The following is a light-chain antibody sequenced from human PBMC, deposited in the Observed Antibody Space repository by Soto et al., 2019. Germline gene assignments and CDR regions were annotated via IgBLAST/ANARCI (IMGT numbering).Light chain of an antibody. Sequence: ETVLTQSPSTLSLTPGERATLSCRASQSVSSYLAWYQQKPGQPPRLLIYGASSRATGIPDRFSGSGSGTGFTLTISRLEPEDFAVYYCQQYGGSITFAQGTRLEI. V-gene: IGKV3-20*01. CDR2: GAS. CDR1: QSVSSY. CDR3: QQYGGSIT. J-gene: IGKJ5*01.